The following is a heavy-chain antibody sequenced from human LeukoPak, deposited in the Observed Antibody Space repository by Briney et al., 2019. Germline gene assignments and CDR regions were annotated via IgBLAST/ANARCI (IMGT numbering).Heavy chain of an antibody. CDR3: ARCTSVVQARSGGYTYYYYMDG. J-gene: IGHJ6*03. D-gene: IGHD6-19*01. CDR2: INHSGST. V-gene: IGHV4-34*01. CDR1: LGSFSGYL. Sequence: SETLSLTCALYLGSFSGYLWSCGRDPPGTGREWIGEINHSGSTNYNTSLKSRVTISVDTSKHQFSLNLRSVSDSEAAVYYCARCTSVVQARSGGYTYYYYMDGWGKGSTVTVSS.